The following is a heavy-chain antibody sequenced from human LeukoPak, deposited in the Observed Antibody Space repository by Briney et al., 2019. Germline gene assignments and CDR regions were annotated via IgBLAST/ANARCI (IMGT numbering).Heavy chain of an antibody. CDR3: AREPIAAAGTN. V-gene: IGHV4-39*01. Sequence: TSETLSLTCTVSGGSISSSSYYWGWIRQPPGKGLEWIVSIYYSGSTYYNPSLKSRVTISVDTSKNQFSLKLSSVTAADTAVYYCAREPIAAAGTNWGQGTLVTVSS. D-gene: IGHD6-13*01. CDR1: GGSISSSSYY. J-gene: IGHJ4*02. CDR2: IYYSGST.